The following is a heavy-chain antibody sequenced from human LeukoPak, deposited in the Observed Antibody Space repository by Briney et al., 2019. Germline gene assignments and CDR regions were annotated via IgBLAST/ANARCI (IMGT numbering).Heavy chain of an antibody. V-gene: IGHV4-59*01. J-gene: IGHJ4*02. Sequence: SETLSLTCTVSGGSISSYYWSWIRQPPGKGLEWIGYIYYSGSTNYNPSLKSRVTISVDTSKNQFPLKLSSVTAADTAVYYCAGNYDSSGYLGYWGQGTLVTVSS. CDR3: AGNYDSSGYLGY. D-gene: IGHD3-22*01. CDR2: IYYSGST. CDR1: GGSISSYY.